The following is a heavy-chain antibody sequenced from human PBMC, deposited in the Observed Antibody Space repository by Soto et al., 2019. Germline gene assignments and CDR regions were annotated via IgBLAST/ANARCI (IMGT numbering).Heavy chain of an antibody. CDR2: MNHSGST. CDR3: ARGDDYYSMDV. CDR1: GGSFSGYY. V-gene: IGHV4-34*01. J-gene: IGHJ6*03. Sequence: SETLSLTCAVYGGSFSGYYWSWIRQPPGKGLEWIGEMNHSGSTNYNPSLKSRVTLSVDTSKNQFSLKLSSVTAADAAVYYCARGDDYYSMDVWGKGTTVTVSS.